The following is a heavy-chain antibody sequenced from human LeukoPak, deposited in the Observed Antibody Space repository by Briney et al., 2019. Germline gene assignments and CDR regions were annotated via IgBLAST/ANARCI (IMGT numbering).Heavy chain of an antibody. D-gene: IGHD1-1*01. CDR2: IGTAGDT. V-gene: IGHV3-13*01. J-gene: IGHJ4*02. Sequence: PGGSLRLSCAPSGFTFSDYDMHWVRHATGKSLEWVSAIGTAGDTYYTGSVKGRFTISRENAKNSLYLQMKSLRAGDTAVYYCARVAKERVGGVYYFDYWGQGTLVTVSS. CDR3: ARVAKERVGGVYYFDY. CDR1: GFTFSDYD.